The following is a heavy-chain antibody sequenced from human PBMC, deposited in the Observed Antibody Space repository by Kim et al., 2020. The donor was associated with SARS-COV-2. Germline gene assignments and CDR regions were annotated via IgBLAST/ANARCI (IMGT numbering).Heavy chain of an antibody. CDR1: GGTFSSYA. CDR2: IIPIFGTA. J-gene: IGHJ6*02. CDR3: ARSGGFGELLYYYYGMDV. Sequence: SVKVSCKASGGTFSSYAISWVRQAPGQGLEWMGGIIPIFGTANYAQKFQGRVTIPADESTSTAYMELSSLRSEDTAVYYCARSGGFGELLYYYYGMDVWGQGTTVTVSS. V-gene: IGHV1-69*13. D-gene: IGHD3-10*01.